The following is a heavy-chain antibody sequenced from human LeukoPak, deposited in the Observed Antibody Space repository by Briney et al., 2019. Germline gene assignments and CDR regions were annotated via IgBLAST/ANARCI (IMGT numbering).Heavy chain of an antibody. J-gene: IGHJ4*02. D-gene: IGHD3-9*01. V-gene: IGHV1-8*01. CDR3: ARGRKRYFDWLLSSEFDY. Sequence: GASVTVSFKASGYTFTSYDINWVRQATGQGLEWMGWMNPNSGNTGYAQKFQGRVTMTRNTSISTAYMELSSLRSEDTAVYYCARGRKRYFDWLLSSEFDYWGQGTLVTVSS. CDR2: MNPNSGNT. CDR1: GYTFTSYD.